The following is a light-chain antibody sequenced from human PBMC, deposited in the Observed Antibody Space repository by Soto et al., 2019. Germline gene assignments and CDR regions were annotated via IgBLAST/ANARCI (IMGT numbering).Light chain of an antibody. CDR2: EVT. CDR3: FSYTSSGTYV. V-gene: IGLV2-8*01. CDR1: SSDVGGYNY. J-gene: IGLJ1*01. Sequence: QSVLTQPPSASGSPGQSVTISCTGTSSDVGGYNYVSWYQQHPVKAPKLMIYEVTKRPSGVPDHFSGSKSGNTASLTISGLQAEDETHYYCFSYTSSGTYVFGSGTKATVL.